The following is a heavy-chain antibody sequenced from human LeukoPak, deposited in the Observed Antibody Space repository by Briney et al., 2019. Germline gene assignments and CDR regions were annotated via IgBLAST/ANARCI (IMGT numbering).Heavy chain of an antibody. CDR3: AKERTPHSSGPFDY. CDR1: GFTFSSYG. V-gene: IGHV3-30*18. D-gene: IGHD2-15*01. J-gene: IGHJ4*02. Sequence: WGSLRLSCAASGFTFSSYGMRRVRQAPGKGLEWVAVISYDGSNKYYADSVKGRFTISRDNSKNTLYLQMNSLRAEDTAVYYCAKERTPHSSGPFDYWGQGTLVTVSS. CDR2: ISYDGSNK.